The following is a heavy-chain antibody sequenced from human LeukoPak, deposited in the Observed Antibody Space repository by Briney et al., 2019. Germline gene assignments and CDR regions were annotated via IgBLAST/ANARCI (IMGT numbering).Heavy chain of an antibody. J-gene: IGHJ4*02. V-gene: IGHV4-59*08. D-gene: IGHD2-15*01. CDR3: ARHKAATVPRFDY. CDR2: IYYSGST. Sequence: SETLSLTCTVSGGSISSYHWSWIRQPPGKGLEWIGYIYYSGSTNYNPSLKSRVTISVDTSKNQFSLKLSSVTAADTAVYYCARHKAATVPRFDYWGQGTLVTVSS. CDR1: GGSISSYH.